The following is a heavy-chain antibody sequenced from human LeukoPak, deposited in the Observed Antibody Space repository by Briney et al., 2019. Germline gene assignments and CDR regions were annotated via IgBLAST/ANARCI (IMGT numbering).Heavy chain of an antibody. CDR3: ARCDTDYYYYYMDV. D-gene: IGHD5-18*01. Sequence: SETLSLTCAVSGGSISSSNWWSWVRQPPGKGLEWIGEIYHSGSTNYNPSLKSRVTISVDKSKNQFSLKLSSVTAADTAVYYCARCDTDYYYYYMDVWGKGTTVTVSS. CDR2: IYHSGST. V-gene: IGHV4-4*02. CDR1: GGSISSSNW. J-gene: IGHJ6*03.